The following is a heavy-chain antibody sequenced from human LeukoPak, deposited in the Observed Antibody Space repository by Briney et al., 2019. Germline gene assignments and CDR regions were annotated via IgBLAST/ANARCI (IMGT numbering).Heavy chain of an antibody. V-gene: IGHV3-23*01. J-gene: IGHJ4*02. CDR3: ARYYYGSGSYPQGY. CDR2: ISASPGST. D-gene: IGHD3-10*01. Sequence: GGSLRLSCAASGFTFSTYAMSWVRQAPGKGLEWVSGISASPGSTYYADSVKGRFTISRDNSKNTLYLQMNSLRAEDTAVYYCARYYYGSGSYPQGYWGQGTLVNVSS. CDR1: GFTFSTYA.